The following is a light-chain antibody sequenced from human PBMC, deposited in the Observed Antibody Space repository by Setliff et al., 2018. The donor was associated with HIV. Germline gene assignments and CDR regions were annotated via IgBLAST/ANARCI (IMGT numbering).Light chain of an antibody. CDR3: NSYTSNITGV. CDR2: DVN. J-gene: IGLJ1*01. CDR1: SSDVGGYDY. V-gene: IGLV2-14*03. Sequence: QSALTQPASVSGSPGQSITISCTGTSSDVGGYDYVSWYQQHPGKAPKLMIYDVNNRPSGVSNRFSGSKSGNTASLTISGLQAEDEADYYCNSYTSNITGVFGTGAKVTVL.